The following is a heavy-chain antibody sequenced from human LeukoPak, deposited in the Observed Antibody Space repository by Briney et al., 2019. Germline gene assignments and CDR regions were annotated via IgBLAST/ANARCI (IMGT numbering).Heavy chain of an antibody. Sequence: GGSLRLSCAASGFIFKSYWMSWVRQAPGKGLEWVANIKQGGSEKYYVDSVKGRFTISRDNAKNSLYLQMNSLRAEDTAVYYCARDLWFGDPAGYWGQGTLVTVSS. J-gene: IGHJ4*02. V-gene: IGHV3-7*01. CDR2: IKQGGSEK. CDR3: ARDLWFGDPAGY. CDR1: GFIFKSYW. D-gene: IGHD3-10*01.